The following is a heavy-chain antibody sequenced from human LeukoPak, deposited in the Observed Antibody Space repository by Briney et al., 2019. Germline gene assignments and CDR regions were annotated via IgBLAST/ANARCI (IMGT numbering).Heavy chain of an antibody. CDR2: IYPGDSET. D-gene: IGHD1-1*01. CDR3: ARLYNWNDGFDH. Sequence: GESLKISLQGSGSRFTSYWIAWVRQMPGKGLEWMGIIYPGDSETRYSPSFSPSFQGQVTISADKSISTAYLQWSSLKASDTAMYYCARLYNWNDGFDHWGQGTLVTVSS. J-gene: IGHJ4*02. CDR1: GSRFTSYW. V-gene: IGHV5-51*01.